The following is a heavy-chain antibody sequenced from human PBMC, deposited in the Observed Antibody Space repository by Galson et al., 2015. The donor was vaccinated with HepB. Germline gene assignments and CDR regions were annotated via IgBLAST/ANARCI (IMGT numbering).Heavy chain of an antibody. J-gene: IGHJ6*02. CDR1: GFTFSNYA. V-gene: IGHV3-30-3*01. CDR2: ISYDGSDK. CDR3: ARAGYQVPNRLAAGEGGMDV. D-gene: IGHD6-13*01. Sequence: SLRLSCAASGFTFSNYAMHWVRQAPGKGLEWVAVISYDGSDKYNAGSVKGRFTISRDNSKNTLYLQMNSLRAEDTALYYCARAGYQVPNRLAAGEGGMDVWGQGTTVTVSS.